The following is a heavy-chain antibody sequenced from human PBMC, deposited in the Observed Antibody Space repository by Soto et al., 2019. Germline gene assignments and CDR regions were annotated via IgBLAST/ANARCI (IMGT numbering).Heavy chain of an antibody. CDR2: IYYSGST. CDR1: GGSISSYY. D-gene: IGHD3-10*01. V-gene: IGHV4-59*01. Sequence: SETLSLTCGVSGGSISSYYWTWIRQPPGKGLEWIGYIYYSGSTDYNPSLKSRVTISVDTSKNQFSLRLSSVTAADTAVYYCARDSSHGSGSYHNYFDYWGQGALVTVSS. J-gene: IGHJ4*02. CDR3: ARDSSHGSGSYHNYFDY.